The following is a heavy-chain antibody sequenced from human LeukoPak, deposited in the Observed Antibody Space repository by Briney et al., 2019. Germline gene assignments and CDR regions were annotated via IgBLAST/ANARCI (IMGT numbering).Heavy chain of an antibody. CDR1: GFTFSSYW. Sequence: GGSLRLSCVASGFTFSSYWMSWVRQAPGKGLEWVANIKQDGSEKYYVDSVKGRFTISRDNAKNSLYLQMNSLRAEDTAVYYCARGVLRYFDWLSPYYFDYWGQGTLVTVSS. D-gene: IGHD3-9*01. CDR3: ARGVLRYFDWLSPYYFDY. V-gene: IGHV3-7*01. J-gene: IGHJ4*02. CDR2: IKQDGSEK.